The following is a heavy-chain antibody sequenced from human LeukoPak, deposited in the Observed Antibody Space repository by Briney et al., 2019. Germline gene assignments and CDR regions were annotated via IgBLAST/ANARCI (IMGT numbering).Heavy chain of an antibody. CDR1: EFSVGSNY. Sequence: GGSLRLSCAASEFSVGSNYMSWVRQAPGKGLEWVSVIERSGVKNYADSVKGRFTISRDNSKNMVYLQINSLRVEDTAVYYCAKDYRAHPLRPNWLDPWGQGTLVTVSS. J-gene: IGHJ5*02. CDR3: AKDYRAHPLRPNWLDP. CDR2: IERSGVK. D-gene: IGHD1-26*01. V-gene: IGHV3-53*01.